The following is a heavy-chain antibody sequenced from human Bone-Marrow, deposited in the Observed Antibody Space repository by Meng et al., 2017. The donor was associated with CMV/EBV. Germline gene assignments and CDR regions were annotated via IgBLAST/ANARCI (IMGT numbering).Heavy chain of an antibody. CDR2: IKSQTDGGTT. CDR3: TTDDPYIAAFSAYDY. CDR1: FSFRNAW. V-gene: IGHV3-15*01. D-gene: IGHD6-13*01. Sequence: FSFRNAWMSWVRQAPGKGLEWVGRIKSQTDGGTTDYAAPVKGRFTISRDDSKNTLYLQMNSLKTEDTAVYYCTTDDPYIAAFSAYDYWGQGTLVTVSS. J-gene: IGHJ4*02.